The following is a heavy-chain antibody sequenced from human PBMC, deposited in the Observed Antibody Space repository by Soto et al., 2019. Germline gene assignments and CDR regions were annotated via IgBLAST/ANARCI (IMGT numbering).Heavy chain of an antibody. Sequence: SETLSLTCTVSGGSISSSSYYWGWIRQPPGKGLEWIGSIYYSGSTYYNPSLKSRVTISVDTSKNQFSLKLSSVTAADTAVYYCVRHPAVVRGMWFDPWAQGTLVTGSS. D-gene: IGHD3-10*01. CDR3: VRHPAVVRGMWFDP. V-gene: IGHV4-39*01. CDR1: GGSISSSSYY. CDR2: IYYSGST. J-gene: IGHJ5*02.